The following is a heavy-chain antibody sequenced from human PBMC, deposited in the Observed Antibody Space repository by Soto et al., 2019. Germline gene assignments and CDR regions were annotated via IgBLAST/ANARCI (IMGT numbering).Heavy chain of an antibody. V-gene: IGHV3-23*01. CDR2: IGSSDAYT. Sequence: RLLESGGGLVQSGGSLRLSCAASGFTFSTYAMTWVRRAPGKGLEWVSTIGSSDAYTYYVASVRGRFTISRDNFQSTLYLQMNSLRAEDTAVYYCTGALDLPPYYFYYGMDLW. J-gene: IGHJ6*01. D-gene: IGHD3-16*02. CDR1: GFTFSTYA. CDR3: TGALDLPPYYFYYGMDL.